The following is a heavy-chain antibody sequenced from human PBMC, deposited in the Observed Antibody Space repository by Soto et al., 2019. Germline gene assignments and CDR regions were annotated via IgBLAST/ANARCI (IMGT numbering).Heavy chain of an antibody. Sequence: SETLSHTCAVSGSSVSSSQGGTWVRHAPGKWLEWLGEIYHVGITKYNPSLKSRVTISVDTSKNQFSLKLSSVTAADTAVYYCARHRGSLYYDFWSGYYTSEFDPWGQGTLVTVS. D-gene: IGHD3-3*01. V-gene: IGHV4-4*02. CDR1: GSSVSSSQG. CDR2: IYHVGIT. CDR3: ARHRGSLYYDFWSGYYTSEFDP. J-gene: IGHJ5*02.